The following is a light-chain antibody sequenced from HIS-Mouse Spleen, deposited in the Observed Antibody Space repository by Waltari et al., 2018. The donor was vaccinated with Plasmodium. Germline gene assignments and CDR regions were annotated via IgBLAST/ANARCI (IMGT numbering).Light chain of an antibody. J-gene: IGLJ3*02. Sequence: SYELTQPPSLSVSPGQTARITCSGDALPKQYAYWYQQKPGQAPVLGIYKDSERPSGIPERFSGSSSGTTVTLTISGVQAEDEADYYCQSADSSGTPNWVFGGGTKLTVL. V-gene: IGLV3-25*03. CDR2: KDS. CDR1: ALPKQY. CDR3: QSADSSGTPNWV.